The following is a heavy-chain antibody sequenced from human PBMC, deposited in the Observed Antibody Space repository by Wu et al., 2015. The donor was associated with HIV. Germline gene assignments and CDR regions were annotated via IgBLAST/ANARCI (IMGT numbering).Heavy chain of an antibody. J-gene: IGHJ3*02. V-gene: IGHV1-18*01. CDR3: ARARGGKLGDAFDI. CDR1: GYTFTSYG. D-gene: IGHD7-27*01. Sequence: QVQLVRSGVEVKKPGASVKVSCKASGYTFTSYGISWVRQAPGQGLEWMGWINPYNGNTKYAQKFQGRVTMTTDTSTSTAYMELRSLRSDDTAVYYCARARGGKLGDAFDIWGQGTMVTVFS. CDR2: INPYNGNT.